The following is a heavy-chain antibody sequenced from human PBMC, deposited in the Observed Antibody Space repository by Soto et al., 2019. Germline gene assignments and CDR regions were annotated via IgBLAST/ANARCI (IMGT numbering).Heavy chain of an antibody. Sequence: QVQLQESGPGLVKPSQTLSLTCTVSGDSISNVNYCWSWIRQPPDKGLEWIGHIYNGGSTYSNPSLRNRVTISVDTSKYQFSLKLSSVSAADTAVYYGATGQSGDKVDYCGQGTLVTVSS. D-gene: IGHD7-27*01. V-gene: IGHV4-30-4*01. CDR2: IYNGGST. CDR3: ATGQSGDKVDY. CDR1: GDSISNVNYC. J-gene: IGHJ4*02.